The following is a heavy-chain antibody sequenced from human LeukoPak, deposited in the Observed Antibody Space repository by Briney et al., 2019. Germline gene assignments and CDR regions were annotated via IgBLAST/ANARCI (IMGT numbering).Heavy chain of an antibody. CDR2: IYHSGST. D-gene: IGHD6-13*01. CDR3: ARSGYSSSWYDY. CDR1: GGSISGSNW. V-gene: IGHV4-4*02. Sequence: NPSGTLSLTCAVSGGSISGSNWWSWVRQPPGKGLEWIGEIYHSGSTNYNPSLKSRVTISVDKSKNQFSLKLSSVTAADTAVYYCARSGYSSSWYDYWGQGTLVTVSS. J-gene: IGHJ4*02.